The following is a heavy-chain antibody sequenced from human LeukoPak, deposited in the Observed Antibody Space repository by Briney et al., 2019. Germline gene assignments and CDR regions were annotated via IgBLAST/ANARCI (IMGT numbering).Heavy chain of an antibody. CDR1: GFTFSSYS. V-gene: IGHV3-23*01. CDR3: AKGRGYDYYYYMDV. D-gene: IGHD5-12*01. CDR2: ISGSGGAT. Sequence: PGGSLRLSCAASGFTFSSYSMNWVRQAPGKGLEWVSAISGSGGATYYADSVKGRITISRDNSKNTLYLQMNSLRAEDTAVYYCAKGRGYDYYYYMDVWGKGTTVTVSS. J-gene: IGHJ6*03.